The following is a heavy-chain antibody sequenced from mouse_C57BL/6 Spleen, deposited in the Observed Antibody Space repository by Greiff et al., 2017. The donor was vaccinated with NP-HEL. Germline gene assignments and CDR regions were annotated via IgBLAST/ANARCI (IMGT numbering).Heavy chain of an antibody. V-gene: IGHV1-18*01. Sequence: EVQLQESGPELVKPGASVKIPCKASGYTFTDYNMDWVKQSHGKSLEWIGDINPNNGGTIYNQKFKGKATLTVDKSSSTAYMELRSLTSEDTAVYYCAIYYCGSSYGGYAMDYWGQGTSVTVSS. CDR1: GYTFTDYN. CDR2: INPNNGGT. D-gene: IGHD1-1*01. CDR3: AIYYCGSSYGGYAMDY. J-gene: IGHJ4*01.